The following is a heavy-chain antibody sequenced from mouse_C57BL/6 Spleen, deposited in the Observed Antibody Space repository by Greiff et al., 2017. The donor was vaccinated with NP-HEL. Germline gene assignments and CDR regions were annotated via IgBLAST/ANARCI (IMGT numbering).Heavy chain of an antibody. CDR3: AKEGITTVPPWFAY. CDR2: IWGDGST. Sequence: VKLVESGPGLVAPSQSLSITCTVSGFSLTSYGVSWVRQPPGKGLEWLGVIWGDGSTNYHSALISRLSISKDNSKSQVFLKLNSLQTDDTATYYCAKEGITTVPPWFAYWGQGTLVTVSA. D-gene: IGHD1-1*01. CDR1: GFSLTSYG. J-gene: IGHJ3*01. V-gene: IGHV2-3*01.